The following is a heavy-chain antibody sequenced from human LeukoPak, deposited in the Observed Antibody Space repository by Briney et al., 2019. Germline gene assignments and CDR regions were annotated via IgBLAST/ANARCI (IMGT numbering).Heavy chain of an antibody. J-gene: IGHJ6*03. CDR2: IIPIFGTA. V-gene: IGHV1-69*13. CDR1: GGTFSSYA. Sequence: ASVKVSCKASGGTFSSYAISWVRQAPGQGLEWMGGIIPIFGTANYAQKFQGRVTITADESTSTAYMELSSLRSEDTAVYYCARDNWSLEYSSSSGPSYYYMDVWGKGTTVTVSS. D-gene: IGHD6-6*01. CDR3: ARDNWSLEYSSSSGPSYYYMDV.